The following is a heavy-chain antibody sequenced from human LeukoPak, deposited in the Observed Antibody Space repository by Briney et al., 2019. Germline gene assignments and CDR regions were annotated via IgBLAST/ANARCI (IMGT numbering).Heavy chain of an antibody. V-gene: IGHV1-2*02. J-gene: IGHJ4*02. Sequence: ASVTVSCTASGYTFTGYYMHWVRQAPGRGLERMGWINPNSGGTNYAPKFQGRVTMTRDTSISTAYMELSRLRSDDTAVYYCARDPTRFLVDYWGQGTLGTVS. CDR2: INPNSGGT. CDR3: ARDPTRFLVDY. D-gene: IGHD3-3*01. CDR1: GYTFTGYY.